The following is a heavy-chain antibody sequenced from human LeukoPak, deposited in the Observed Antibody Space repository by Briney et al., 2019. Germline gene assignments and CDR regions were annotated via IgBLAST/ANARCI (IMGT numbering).Heavy chain of an antibody. Sequence: GGPLTLSCAASGFILSRNGMHWVRQAPGKGLEWVAFIRYDGTNKYYADSVKGRFTISRDNSKNTLCLQMNSLRGEDTAVYYCARYLYGSGTYHIDYGGQGTLVPVSS. CDR2: IRYDGTNK. CDR1: GFILSRNG. V-gene: IGHV3-30*02. D-gene: IGHD3-10*01. J-gene: IGHJ4*02. CDR3: ARYLYGSGTYHIDY.